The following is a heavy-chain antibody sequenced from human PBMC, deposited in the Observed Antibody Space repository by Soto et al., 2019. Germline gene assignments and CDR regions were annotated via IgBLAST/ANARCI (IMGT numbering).Heavy chain of an antibody. CDR1: GFTFSSYG. V-gene: IGHV3-33*01. D-gene: IGHD6-13*01. CDR2: IWYDGSNK. CDR3: AREVWKYSSSWPIDY. Sequence: QVQLVESGGGVVQPGRSLRLSCAASGFTFSSYGMHWVRQAPGKGLEWVAVIWYDGSNKYYADSVKGRFTISRDNSKNTLYLQMNSLRAEDTAVYYCAREVWKYSSSWPIDYWGQGTLVTVSS. J-gene: IGHJ4*02.